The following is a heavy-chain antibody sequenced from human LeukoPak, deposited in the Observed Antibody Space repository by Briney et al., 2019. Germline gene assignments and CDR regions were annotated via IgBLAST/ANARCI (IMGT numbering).Heavy chain of an antibody. CDR1: GGTFSSYA. D-gene: IGHD3-10*01. V-gene: IGHV1-69*04. Sequence: EASVKVSCKASGGTFSSYAISWVRQAPGQGLEWMGRIIPILGIANYAQKFQGRVTITADKSTSTAYMELSSLRSEDTAVYYCASGFMVRSDAFDYWGQGTLVTVSS. J-gene: IGHJ4*02. CDR2: IIPILGIA. CDR3: ASGFMVRSDAFDY.